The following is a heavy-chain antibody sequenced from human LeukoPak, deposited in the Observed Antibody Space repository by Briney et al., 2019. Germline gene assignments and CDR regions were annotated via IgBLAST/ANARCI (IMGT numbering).Heavy chain of an antibody. Sequence: EGSLRLSCVTSGFTFSTHAMHWVRQAPDKGLEWVAFIRYDGNNKNYADSAKGRFTISRDNSKNTLFLQMNSLRLEDTGVYYCTRGDDFGSNTRLPKFNWFDPWGQGTLVTVSS. CDR3: TRGDDFGSNTRLPKFNWFDP. CDR1: GFTFSTHA. D-gene: IGHD3-3*01. CDR2: IRYDGNNK. V-gene: IGHV3-30*02. J-gene: IGHJ5*02.